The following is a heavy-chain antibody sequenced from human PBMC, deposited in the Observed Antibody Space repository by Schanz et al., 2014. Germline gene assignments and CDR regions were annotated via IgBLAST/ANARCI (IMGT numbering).Heavy chain of an antibody. CDR1: GFTFSSYA. CDR2: ISHSGGSK. D-gene: IGHD3-9*01. CDR3: ARDSRPNYDFLTAYYSIDY. V-gene: IGHV3-23*04. Sequence: VQLVESGGGVVQFGRSLRLSCVASGFTFSSYAMTWVRQAPGKGLEWVSSISHSGGSKYYADSVKGRFTISRDNAKNTLYLQMNSLRAEDTAVYYCARDSRPNYDFLTAYYSIDYWGQGTLVTVSS. J-gene: IGHJ4*02.